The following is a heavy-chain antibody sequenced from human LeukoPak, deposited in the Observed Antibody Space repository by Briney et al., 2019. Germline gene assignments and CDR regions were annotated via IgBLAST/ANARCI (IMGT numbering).Heavy chain of an antibody. CDR2: ISSSSSYI. V-gene: IGHV3-21*04. CDR3: AKPAFVRGPRVAFDI. D-gene: IGHD3-10*02. CDR1: GFTFSSYS. J-gene: IGHJ3*02. Sequence: GGSLRLSCAASGFTFSSYSMNWVRQAPGKGLEWVSYISSSSSYIYYTDSVKGRFTISRDNAKNSLYLQMNSLRAVDTAVYYCAKPAFVRGPRVAFDIWGQGTMVTVSS.